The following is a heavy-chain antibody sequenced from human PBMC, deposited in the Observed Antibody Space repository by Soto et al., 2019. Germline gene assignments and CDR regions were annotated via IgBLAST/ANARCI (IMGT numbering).Heavy chain of an antibody. CDR3: ARAPKVSGSSHTHPDF. V-gene: IGHV4-34*01. Sequence: QVQLHQWGAGLLKPSETLSLACSIYSGSFSGYYWSWIRQPPGKGLEWIGEISQSGNTNYSPSLKSRVSISIDTSKKQFSLNLASVSAADTAVYYCARAPKVSGSSHTHPDFWGQGTLVTVSS. J-gene: IGHJ4*02. CDR1: SGSFSGYY. D-gene: IGHD6-6*01. CDR2: ISQSGNT.